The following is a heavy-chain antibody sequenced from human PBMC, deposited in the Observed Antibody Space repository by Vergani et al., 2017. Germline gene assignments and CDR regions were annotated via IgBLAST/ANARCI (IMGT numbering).Heavy chain of an antibody. CDR1: GFTFSSYA. CDR3: ARDGGRRYCSGGSCYSAKKSYYYYYGMDV. D-gene: IGHD2-15*01. J-gene: IGHJ6*02. CDR2: ISYDGSNK. V-gene: IGHV3-30-3*01. Sequence: QVQLVESGGGVVQPGRSLRLSCAASGFTFSSYAMHWVRQAPGKGLEWVAVISYDGSNKYYADSVKGRFTISRDNSKNTLYLQMNSLRAEDTAVYYCARDGGRRYCSGGSCYSAKKSYYYYYGMDVWGQGTTVTVSS.